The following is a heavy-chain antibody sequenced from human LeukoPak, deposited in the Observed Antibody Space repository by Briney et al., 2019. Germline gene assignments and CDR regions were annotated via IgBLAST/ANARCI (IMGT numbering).Heavy chain of an antibody. CDR1: GFTFSTYW. CDR3: TTAPCSSTSCHKNY. CDR2: IKSKTDGGTT. V-gene: IGHV3-15*01. D-gene: IGHD2-2*02. J-gene: IGHJ4*02. Sequence: PGGSLRLSCAASGFTFSTYWMSWVRQAPGKGLEWVGRIKSKTDGGTTDYAAPVKGRFTISRDDSKNTLYLQMNSLKTEDTAVYYCTTAPCSSTSCHKNYWGQGTLVTVSS.